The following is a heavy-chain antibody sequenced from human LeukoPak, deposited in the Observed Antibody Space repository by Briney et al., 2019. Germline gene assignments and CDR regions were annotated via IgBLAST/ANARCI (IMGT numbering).Heavy chain of an antibody. CDR2: IWYDGSNK. D-gene: IGHD2-15*01. V-gene: IGHV3-33*01. J-gene: IGHJ4*02. CDR3: ATNSVAATLEH. Sequence: GGSLRLSCAASGFTFSSYGMHWVRQAPGKGLEWVAVIWYDGSNKYYADSVKGRFTISRDNSKNTLYPQMNSLRAEDTAVYYCATNSVAATLEHWGQGTLVTVSS. CDR1: GFTFSSYG.